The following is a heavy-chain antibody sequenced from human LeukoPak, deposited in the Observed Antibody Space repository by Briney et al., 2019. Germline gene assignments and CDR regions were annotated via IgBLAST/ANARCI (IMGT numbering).Heavy chain of an antibody. CDR3: ARCEPDLRLGELSLNDY. CDR1: GYTFTSYG. CDR2: ISAYNGNT. Sequence: ASVKVSCKASGYTFTSYGISWVRQAPGQGLEWMGWISAYNGNTNYAQKLQGRVTMTTDTSTSTAYMELRSLRSDDTAVYHCARCEPDLRLGELSLNDYWGQGTLVTVSS. V-gene: IGHV1-18*01. J-gene: IGHJ4*02. D-gene: IGHD3-16*02.